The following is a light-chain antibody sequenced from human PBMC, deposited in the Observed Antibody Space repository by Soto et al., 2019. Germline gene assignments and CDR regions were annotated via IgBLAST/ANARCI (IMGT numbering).Light chain of an antibody. CDR2: KAS. CDR1: QTISSW. J-gene: IGKJ2*01. V-gene: IGKV1-5*03. Sequence: DIQMTQSPSTLSGSVGDRVTITCRASQTISSWLAWYQQKPGKAPKLLIYKASTLKSGVPSRFSGSGSGTEFTLTISSLQPDDFATYYCQQVDSFPHTFGQGTKLEV. CDR3: QQVDSFPHT.